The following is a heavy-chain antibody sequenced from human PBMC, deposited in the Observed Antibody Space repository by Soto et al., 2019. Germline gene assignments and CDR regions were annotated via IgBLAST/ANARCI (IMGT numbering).Heavy chain of an antibody. CDR1: GGTFSSYA. D-gene: IGHD6-6*01. CDR3: ARDGAARTGDYYYYGMDV. V-gene: IGHV1-69*05. Sequence: SVKVSCKASGGTFSSYAISWVRQAPGQGLEWMGGIIPIFGTANYAQKFQGRVTMTRDTSTSTVYMELSSLRSEDTAVYYCARDGAARTGDYYYYGMDVWGQGTTVTVSS. CDR2: IIPIFGTA. J-gene: IGHJ6*02.